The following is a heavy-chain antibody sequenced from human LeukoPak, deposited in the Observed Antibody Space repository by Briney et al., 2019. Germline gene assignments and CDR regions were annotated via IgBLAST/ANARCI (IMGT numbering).Heavy chain of an antibody. J-gene: IGHJ6*02. CDR2: ISGSGGST. V-gene: IGHV3-23*01. CDR3: AKGTTYCSSTSCYYGIYGMDV. CDR1: GFTFSSYA. D-gene: IGHD2-2*01. Sequence: GSLRLSCAASGFTFSSYAMSWVRQAPGKGLEWVSAISGSGGSTYYADSVKGRFTISRDNSKNTLYLQMKSLRAEDTAVYYCAKGTTYCSSTSCYYGIYGMDVWGQGTTVTVSS.